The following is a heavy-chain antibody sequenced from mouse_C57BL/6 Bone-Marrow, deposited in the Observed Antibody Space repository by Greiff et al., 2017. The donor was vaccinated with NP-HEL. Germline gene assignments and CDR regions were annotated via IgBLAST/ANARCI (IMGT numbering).Heavy chain of an antibody. CDR2: IDPENGDT. CDR3: TGGIYYDLFDY. CDR1: GFNIKDDY. Sequence: EVQLQQSGAELVRPGASVKLSCTASGFNIKDDYMHWVKQRPERGLEWIGWIDPENGDTEYASKFQGKATITADTSSNTAYLQLSSLTSEDTAVYYCTGGIYYDLFDYWGQGTTLTVSS. D-gene: IGHD2-4*01. V-gene: IGHV14-4*01. J-gene: IGHJ2*01.